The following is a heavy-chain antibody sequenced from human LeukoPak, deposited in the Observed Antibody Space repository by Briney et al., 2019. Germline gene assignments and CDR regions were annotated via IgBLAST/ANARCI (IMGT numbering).Heavy chain of an antibody. D-gene: IGHD3-22*01. J-gene: IGHJ3*02. V-gene: IGHV7-4-1*02. CDR1: GYTFTDYA. CDR2: INTGTGNP. CDR3: ARVVHPYDYESSGLTYDAFDI. Sequence: ASVEVSCKASGYTFTDYAMSWVRQASGQGLESMGWINTGTGNPTYAQGFTGRFVFSLDTSVNTAYLQISSLKAEDTAVYYCARVVHPYDYESSGLTYDAFDIWGQGTMVTVSS.